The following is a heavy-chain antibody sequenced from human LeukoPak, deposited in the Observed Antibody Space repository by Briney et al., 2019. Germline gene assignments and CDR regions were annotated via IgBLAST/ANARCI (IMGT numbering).Heavy chain of an antibody. D-gene: IGHD6-19*01. J-gene: IGHJ4*02. V-gene: IGHV3-30*18. CDR3: AKGGRAVAGYFDY. CDR2: ISYDGSNK. CDR1: GFTFSSYG. Sequence: QSGGSLRLSCAASGFTFSSYGMYWVRQAPGKGLEWVAVISYDGSNKYYADSVKGRVTISRDNSKNTLYLQMIILRPEDTALYYCAKGGRAVAGYFDYWGQGALVTVSS.